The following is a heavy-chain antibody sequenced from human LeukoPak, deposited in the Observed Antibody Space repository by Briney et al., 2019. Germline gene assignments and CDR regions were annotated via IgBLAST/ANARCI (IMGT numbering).Heavy chain of an antibody. CDR2: IYHSGST. Sequence: SETLSLTCTVSGYSISSGYYWGWIRQPPGKGLEWIGSIYHSGSTYYNPSLKSRVTISVDTSKNQFSLKLSSVTAADTAVYYCARDFLEWLSRKDAFDIWGQGTMVTVSS. CDR1: GYSISSGYY. CDR3: ARDFLEWLSRKDAFDI. D-gene: IGHD3-3*01. J-gene: IGHJ3*02. V-gene: IGHV4-38-2*02.